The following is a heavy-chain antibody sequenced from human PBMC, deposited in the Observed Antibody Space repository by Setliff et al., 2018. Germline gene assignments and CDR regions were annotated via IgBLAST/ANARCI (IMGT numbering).Heavy chain of an antibody. CDR2: TWDDGSNK. V-gene: IGHV3-33*01. CDR3: ARTCSGSGCYAGLES. CDR1: GFTFSSYA. Sequence: PGGSLRLSCAASGFTFSSYAMHWVRQAPGKGLEWVTVTWDDGSNKYHADSVKGRFTISRDNSKNTLYLQMNSLRPEDTAVYYCARTCSGSGCYAGLESWGQGTPVTVSS. J-gene: IGHJ4*02. D-gene: IGHD2-15*01.